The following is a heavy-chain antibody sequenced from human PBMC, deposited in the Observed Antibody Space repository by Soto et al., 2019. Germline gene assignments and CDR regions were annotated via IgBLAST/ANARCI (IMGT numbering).Heavy chain of an antibody. CDR1: GGYFSTYY. CDR2: INHSGNT. V-gene: IGHV4-34*01. CDR3: TGPYPYYFDS. Sequence: SETLSVTCTVDGGYFSTYYWSWIRQPPGKGLEWIGEINHSGNTNYNPSLMGRVTMSFDTSKNQFSLKLSSVTAADTAVYYCTGPYPYYFDSWGQGTLVTVSS. J-gene: IGHJ4*02.